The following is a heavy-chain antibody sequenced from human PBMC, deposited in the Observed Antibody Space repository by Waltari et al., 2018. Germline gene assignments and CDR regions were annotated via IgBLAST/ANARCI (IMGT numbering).Heavy chain of an antibody. V-gene: IGHV1-69-2*01. Sequence: EVHLVQSGAEVKRPGATVKISCQASGYTFTEYYLHWGRQAPGKGLEWMGHVDPEDGETEISDKFQGRVAMTADTSTETAYIEVRSLTSDDMAVYYCATKMSDQWLREWGQGTLVTVSS. D-gene: IGHD6-19*01. CDR1: GYTFTEYY. CDR3: ATKMSDQWLRE. CDR2: VDPEDGET. J-gene: IGHJ1*01.